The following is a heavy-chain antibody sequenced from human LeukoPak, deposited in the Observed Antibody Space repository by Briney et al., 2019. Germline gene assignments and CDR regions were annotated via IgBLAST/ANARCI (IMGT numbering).Heavy chain of an antibody. J-gene: IGHJ4*02. Sequence: GASVKVSCKASGGTFSSYAISWVRQAPGQGLEWMGIINPSGGSTSYAQKFQGRVTITADKSTSTAYMELSSLRSEDTAVYYCARLTYYYDSSGYRLYYFDYWGQGTLVTVSS. V-gene: IGHV1-69*04. CDR1: GGTFSSYA. CDR2: INPSGGST. CDR3: ARLTYYYDSSGYRLYYFDY. D-gene: IGHD3-22*01.